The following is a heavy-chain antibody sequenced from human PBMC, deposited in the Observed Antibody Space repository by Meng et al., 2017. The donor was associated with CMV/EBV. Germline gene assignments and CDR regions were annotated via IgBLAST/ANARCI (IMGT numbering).Heavy chain of an antibody. V-gene: IGHV3-23*01. Sequence: GESLKISCAASGFTFSSYAMSWVRQAPGKGLEWVSAISGSGGSTYYADSVKGRFTISRDNSKNTLCLQMNSLRAEDTAVYYCAKDLVPAAIGDAFDIWGQGTMVTVSS. J-gene: IGHJ3*02. D-gene: IGHD2-2*01. CDR2: ISGSGGST. CDR3: AKDLVPAAIGDAFDI. CDR1: GFTFSSYA.